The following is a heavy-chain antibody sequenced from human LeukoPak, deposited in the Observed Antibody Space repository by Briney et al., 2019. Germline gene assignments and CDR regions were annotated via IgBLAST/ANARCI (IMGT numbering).Heavy chain of an antibody. J-gene: IGHJ6*02. D-gene: IGHD3-10*01. CDR3: AKGNYSYYYYYGMDV. V-gene: IGHV3-9*01. Sequence: GRSLRLSCAASGFTFDDYAMHWVRQAPGKGLEWVSGISWNSGSIGYADSVKGRFTISRDNAKNSLYLQMNSLRAEDTALYYCAKGNYSYYYYYGMDVWGQGTTVTVSS. CDR2: ISWNSGSI. CDR1: GFTFDDYA.